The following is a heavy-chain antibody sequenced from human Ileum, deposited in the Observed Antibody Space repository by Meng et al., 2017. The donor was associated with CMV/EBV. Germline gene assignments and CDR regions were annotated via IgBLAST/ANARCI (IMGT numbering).Heavy chain of an antibody. Sequence: GSLRLSCTVSGGSISSSSYYWGWIRQPPGKGLEWIGSIYYSGSTYYNPSLKSRVTISVDTSKNQFSLKLSSVTAADTAVYYCAGISSIAARLFWFDPWGQGTLVTVSS. J-gene: IGHJ5*02. CDR3: AGISSIAARLFWFDP. CDR1: GGSISSSSYY. V-gene: IGHV4-39*01. CDR2: IYYSGST. D-gene: IGHD6-6*01.